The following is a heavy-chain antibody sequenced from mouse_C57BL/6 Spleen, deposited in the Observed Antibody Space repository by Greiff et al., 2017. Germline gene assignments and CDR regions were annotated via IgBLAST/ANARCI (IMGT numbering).Heavy chain of an antibody. CDR1: GYSITSGYY. CDR2: ISYDGSN. D-gene: IGHD2-3*01. J-gene: IGHJ4*01. CDR3: ARAYDGYYGAMDY. Sequence: VQLQQSGPGLVKPSQSLSLTCSVTGYSITSGYYWNWIRQFPGNKLEWMGYISYDGSNNYNPSLKNRISITRDTSKNQFFLKLNSVTTEDTATYYCARAYDGYYGAMDYWGQGTSVTVSS. V-gene: IGHV3-6*01.